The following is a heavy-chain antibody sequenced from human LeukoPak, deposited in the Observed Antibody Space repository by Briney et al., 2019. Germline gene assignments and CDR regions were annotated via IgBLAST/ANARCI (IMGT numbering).Heavy chain of an antibody. CDR3: ARDLFSGSYVFDY. CDR1: GFTFSSYA. D-gene: IGHD1-26*01. CDR2: ISYDGSNK. Sequence: GGSLRLSCAASGFTFSSYAMHWVRQAPGKGLEWVAVISYDGSNKYYADSVKGRFTISRDNSKNTLYLQMNSLRAEDTAVYYCARDLFSGSYVFDYWGQGTLVTVSS. V-gene: IGHV3-30*04. J-gene: IGHJ4*02.